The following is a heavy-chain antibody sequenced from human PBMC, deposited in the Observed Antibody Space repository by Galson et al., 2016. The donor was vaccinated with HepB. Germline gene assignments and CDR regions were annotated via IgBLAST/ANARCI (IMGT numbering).Heavy chain of an antibody. CDR2: VSGTGGST. J-gene: IGHJ4*02. CDR1: GFTLSTYA. CDR3: ANLGYKSKWYKY. Sequence: SLRLSCAASGFTLSTYAMTWVRQTPGKGLEWVSTVSGTGGSTYYADPVKGRFTISRDNSKNMLYLQMNSLRAEDTAVYYCANLGYKSKWYKYWGQGTLVTVSS. V-gene: IGHV3-23*01. D-gene: IGHD1-14*01.